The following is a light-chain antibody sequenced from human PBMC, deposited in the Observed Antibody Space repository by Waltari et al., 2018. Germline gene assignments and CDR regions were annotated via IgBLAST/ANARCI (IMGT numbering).Light chain of an antibody. CDR2: AAS. V-gene: IGKV1-39*01. CDR3: HQSYRAPQT. Sequence: DIQMTQSPSSLSASVGDRVTITCRASESISTALSWYPHTPGKAPKLLIYAASILQDGVPSRFRGSGSGTDFTLTITNLRPEDFATYFCHQSYRAPQTFGGGTRLELK. CDR1: ESISTA. J-gene: IGKJ4*01.